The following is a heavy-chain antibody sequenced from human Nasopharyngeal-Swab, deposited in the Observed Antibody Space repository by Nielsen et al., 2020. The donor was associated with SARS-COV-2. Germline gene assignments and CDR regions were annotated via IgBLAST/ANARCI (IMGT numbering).Heavy chain of an antibody. CDR3: ASSIVVVPAAINY. CDR2: INPNSGGT. D-gene: IGHD2-2*02. J-gene: IGHJ4*02. CDR1: GYTFTSYG. Sequence: ASVKVSCKASGYTFTSYGISWVRQAPGQGLEWMGWINPNSGGTNYAQKFQGRVTMTRDTSISTAYMELSRLRSDDTAVYYCASSIVVVPAAINYWGQGTLVTVSS. V-gene: IGHV1-2*02.